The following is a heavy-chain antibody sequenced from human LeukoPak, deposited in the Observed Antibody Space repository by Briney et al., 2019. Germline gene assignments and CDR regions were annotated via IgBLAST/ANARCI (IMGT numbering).Heavy chain of an antibody. D-gene: IGHD3-10*01. J-gene: IGHJ4*02. Sequence: SETLSLTCAVYGGSFSGYYWSWIRQPPGKGLEWIGEINHSGSTNYNPSLKSRVTISVDTSKNQFSLKLSSVTAADTAVHYCARARVWFGECLDYWGQGTLVTVSS. CDR3: ARARVWFGECLDY. CDR2: INHSGST. V-gene: IGHV4-34*01. CDR1: GGSFSGYY.